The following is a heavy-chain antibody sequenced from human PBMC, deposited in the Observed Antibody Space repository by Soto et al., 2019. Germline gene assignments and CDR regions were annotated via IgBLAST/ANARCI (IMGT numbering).Heavy chain of an antibody. CDR2: IIPIFGTA. CDR1: GGTFSSYA. J-gene: IGHJ4*02. Sequence: QVQLVQSGAEVKKPGSSVKVSCKASGGTFSSYAISWVRQAPGQGLEWMGGIIPIFGTANYAQKFQGRVTMTADESTSAAYMGRSSLRSEDTAVYYCARDAPPSGPQDYWGQGTLVTVSS. CDR3: ARDAPPSGPQDY. V-gene: IGHV1-69*01. D-gene: IGHD2-15*01.